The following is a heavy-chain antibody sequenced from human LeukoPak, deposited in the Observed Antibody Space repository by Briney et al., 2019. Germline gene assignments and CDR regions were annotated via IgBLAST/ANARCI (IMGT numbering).Heavy chain of an antibody. D-gene: IGHD3-10*01. CDR3: AREYDGSGSLYYFDY. CDR1: TRSLVSYY. CDR2: IYTSGST. V-gene: IGHV4-4*07. Sequence: SETLSLTCTVVTRSLVSYYWGGIRQPAGKGLEWIGRIYTSGSTNYNPSLKSRVTISVDKSKNQFSLKLSAVDLGDPAGHGCAREYDGSGSLYYFDYWGQGTLVTVSS. J-gene: IGHJ4*02.